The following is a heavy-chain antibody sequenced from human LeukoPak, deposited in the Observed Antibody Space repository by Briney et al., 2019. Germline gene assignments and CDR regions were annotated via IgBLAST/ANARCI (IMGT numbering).Heavy chain of an antibody. CDR2: ISGSGGST. Sequence: GGSLRLSCAASGFTFSSYSMNWVRQAPGKGLEWVSAISGSGGSTYYADSVKGRFTISRDNSKNTLYLQMKSLRAEDTAVYYCAKDWVRGLFDYWGQGTLVTVSS. J-gene: IGHJ4*02. CDR3: AKDWVRGLFDY. V-gene: IGHV3-23*01. D-gene: IGHD7-27*01. CDR1: GFTFSSYS.